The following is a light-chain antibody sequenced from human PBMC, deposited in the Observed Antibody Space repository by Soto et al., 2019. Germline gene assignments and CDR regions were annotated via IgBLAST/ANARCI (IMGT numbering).Light chain of an antibody. CDR1: QSISDW. J-gene: IGKJ1*01. V-gene: IGKV1-5*01. Sequence: QLTQTPSPLYASVLDRVTISCRASQSISDWLAWYQQKPGKAPEILIYDVSSLQIGVPPRFSGSGSGTDFTLTILIVQAEDFAPYYCQQYDRSPWTFGQGTKVDIK. CDR2: DVS. CDR3: QQYDRSPWT.